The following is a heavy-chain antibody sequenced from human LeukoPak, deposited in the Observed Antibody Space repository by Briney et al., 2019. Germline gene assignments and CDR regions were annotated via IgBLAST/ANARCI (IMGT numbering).Heavy chain of an antibody. J-gene: IGHJ4*02. CDR3: ARAGTDSNGYYYVDY. D-gene: IGHD3-22*01. CDR2: ISSSGSTI. V-gene: IGHV3-48*03. CDR1: GFTFSSYE. Sequence: GGSLRLSCVASGFTFSSYEMNWVRQAPGKGLEWVSYISSSGSTIYYVDSVKGRFTISRDNAKNSLYLQMNSLRAEDTSVYYCARAGTDSNGYYYVDYWGQGTLVTVSS.